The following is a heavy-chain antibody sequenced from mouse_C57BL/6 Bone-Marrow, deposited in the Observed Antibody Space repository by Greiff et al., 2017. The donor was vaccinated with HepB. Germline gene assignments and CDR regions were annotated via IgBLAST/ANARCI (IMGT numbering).Heavy chain of an antibody. CDR3: TFYGNYPYFDY. Sequence: VQLQQSGAELVRPGASVKLSCTASGFNIKDDYMHWVKQRPEQGLEWIGWIDPENGDTEYASKFQGKATITADTSSNTAYLQLSSLTSEDTAVYYCTFYGNYPYFDYGGQGTTLTVSS. CDR1: GFNIKDDY. J-gene: IGHJ2*01. V-gene: IGHV14-4*01. D-gene: IGHD2-1*01. CDR2: IDPENGDT.